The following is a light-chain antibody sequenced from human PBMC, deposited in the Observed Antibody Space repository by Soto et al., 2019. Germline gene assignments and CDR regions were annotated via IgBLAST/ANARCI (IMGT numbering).Light chain of an antibody. Sequence: QSALTQPPSASGTPGQRVTIACSGSSSNIGSNSVSWYQQLPGTAPKLVMYSNNQWPSGVPDRFSGSKSGTSASLAISGLQSEDEADYYCAAWDDNLNGYVFGTGTEVTVL. CDR1: SSNIGSNS. J-gene: IGLJ1*01. CDR2: SNN. V-gene: IGLV1-44*01. CDR3: AAWDDNLNGYV.